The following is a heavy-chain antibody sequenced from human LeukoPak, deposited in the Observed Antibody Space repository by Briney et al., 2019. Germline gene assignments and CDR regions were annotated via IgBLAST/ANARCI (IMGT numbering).Heavy chain of an antibody. J-gene: IGHJ3*02. V-gene: IGHV1-2*02. D-gene: IGHD4-17*01. CDR2: INPNSGST. CDR1: GYTFTGYY. CDR3: ARATVTRSVFDI. Sequence: ASVKVSCKASGYTFTGYYMHWVRQAPGQALEWMGWINPNSGSTNYAQKFQGRVTMTRDTSISTACMELSRLRSDDTAVYYCARATVTRSVFDIWGEGTMVTVSS.